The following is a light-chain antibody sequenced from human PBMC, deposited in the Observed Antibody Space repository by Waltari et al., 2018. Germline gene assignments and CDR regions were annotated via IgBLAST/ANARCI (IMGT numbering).Light chain of an antibody. CDR2: SNK. CDR3: QSYDTGLSGYV. J-gene: IGLJ1*01. V-gene: IGLV1-40*01. Sequence: QSVLTQPPSVSGAPGQRVTISCTGSSSNPGAGSAVHWYQQLPGTAPNPPIYSNKNRPSGVPDRFSGSKSGTSASVAITGLQAEDEAEYYCQSYDTGLSGYVFGTGTKVTAL. CDR1: SSNPGAGSA.